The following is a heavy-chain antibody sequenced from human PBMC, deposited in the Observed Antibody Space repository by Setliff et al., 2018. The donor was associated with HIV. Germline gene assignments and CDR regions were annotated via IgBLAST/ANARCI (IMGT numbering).Heavy chain of an antibody. J-gene: IGHJ4*02. D-gene: IGHD6-19*01. CDR3: TKDHLSGWASDC. Sequence: GCSLILSCAASGFTFSTYWMIWVRQAPGKGLEWVAKIKQDGSEEYYVYSVKGRITISRDNANHSVYLQMNSLRVEDTAMYYCTKDHLSGWASDCWGQGTLVTVSS. CDR2: IKQDGSEE. V-gene: IGHV3-7*01. CDR1: GFTFSTYW.